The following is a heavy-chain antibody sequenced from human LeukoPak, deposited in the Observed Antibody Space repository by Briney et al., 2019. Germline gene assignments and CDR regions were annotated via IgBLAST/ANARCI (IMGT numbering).Heavy chain of an antibody. V-gene: IGHV4-59*01. D-gene: IGHD3-16*01. CDR2: IYYSGST. J-gene: IGHJ6*03. CDR3: ARAYGNWGTYYYYYMDV. Sequence: SETLSLTCTVSGGSISSYYWSWIRQPPGKGLEWIGYIYYSGSTNYNPSLKSRVTISVDTSKNQFSLKLSSVTAADTAVYYCARAYGNWGTYYYYYMDVWGKGTTVTISS. CDR1: GGSISSYY.